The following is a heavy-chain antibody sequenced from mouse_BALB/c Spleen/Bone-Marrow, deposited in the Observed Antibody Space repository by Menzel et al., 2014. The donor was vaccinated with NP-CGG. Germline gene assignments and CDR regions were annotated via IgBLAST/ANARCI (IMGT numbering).Heavy chain of an antibody. CDR3: VRYLYGNYFDY. D-gene: IGHD2-10*02. J-gene: IGHJ2*01. Sequence: EVQLQQSGAELVKPGASVKLSCTASGFNIKDTYMHWVEQRPEQGLEWIGRIVPANGNTKYDPKFQGKATITADTSSNTAYLQLTSLTSEDTAVYYCVRYLYGNYFDYWGQGITLTVSS. CDR1: GFNIKDTY. CDR2: IVPANGNT. V-gene: IGHV14-3*02.